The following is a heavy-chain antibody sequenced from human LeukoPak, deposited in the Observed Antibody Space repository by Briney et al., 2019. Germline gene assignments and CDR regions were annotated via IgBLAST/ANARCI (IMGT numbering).Heavy chain of an antibody. CDR1: GFTFSSYS. CDR2: ISSSSSYI. V-gene: IGHV3-21*01. J-gene: IGHJ6*03. D-gene: IGHD2-2*01. CDR3: ARDNCSSTSCSGGDYYYYYMDV. Sequence: GGSLRLSCAASGFTFSSYSMNWVRQAPGKGLEWVPSISSSSSYIYYADSVKGRFTISRDNAKNSLYLQMNSLRAEDTAVYYCARDNCSSTSCSGGDYYYYYMDVWGKGTTVTVSS.